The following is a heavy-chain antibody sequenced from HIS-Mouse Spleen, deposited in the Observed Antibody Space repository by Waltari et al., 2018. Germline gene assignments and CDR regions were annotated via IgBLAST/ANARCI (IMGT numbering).Heavy chain of an antibody. J-gene: IGHJ2*01. Sequence: QLQLQESGPGLVKPSETLALTCTVPGGSSSSSRYYGGWIRQPPGQGLEWIGSIYYSGSTYYNPSLKSRVTISVDTSKNQFSLKLSSVTAADTAVYYCAREIPYSSSWYDWYFDLWGRGTLVTVSS. V-gene: IGHV4-39*07. CDR2: IYYSGST. D-gene: IGHD6-13*01. CDR1: GGSSSSSRYY. CDR3: AREIPYSSSWYDWYFDL.